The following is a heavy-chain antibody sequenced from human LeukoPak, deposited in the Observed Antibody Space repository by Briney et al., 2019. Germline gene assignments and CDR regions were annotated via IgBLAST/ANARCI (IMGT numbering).Heavy chain of an antibody. CDR2: IYYSGST. V-gene: IGHV4-59*01. CDR1: GDSISSYY. CDR3: ARGLTGITGTYKNSRGAFDI. Sequence: SETLSLTCTVSGDSISSYYWSWIRQPPGKGLEWIGYIYYSGSTTYNPSLKSRVTISVDTSKNQFSLRLSSVTAADTAVYYCARGLTGITGTYKNSRGAFDIWGQGTMVTVSS. J-gene: IGHJ3*02. D-gene: IGHD1-7*01.